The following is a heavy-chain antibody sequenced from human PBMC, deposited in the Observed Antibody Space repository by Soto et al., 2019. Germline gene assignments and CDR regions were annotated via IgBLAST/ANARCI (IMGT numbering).Heavy chain of an antibody. V-gene: IGHV3-48*02. Sequence: LRLSCAASGFTFSSYSMNWVRQAPGKGLEWVSYISSSSSTIYYADSVKGRFTISRDNAKNSLYLQMNSLRDEDTAVYYCARDRRNYSYGTKGGLFDYWGQGTLVTVSS. CDR1: GFTFSSYS. CDR3: ARDRRNYSYGTKGGLFDY. D-gene: IGHD5-18*01. CDR2: ISSSSSTI. J-gene: IGHJ4*02.